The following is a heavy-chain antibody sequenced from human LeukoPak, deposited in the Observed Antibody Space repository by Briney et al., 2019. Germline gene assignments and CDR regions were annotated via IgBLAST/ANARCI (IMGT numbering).Heavy chain of an antibody. Sequence: GGSLRLSSAASGFTFSSYWMHWVRQAPGKGLVWVSRINSDGSSTSYADSVKGRFTISRDNAKNTLYLQMNSLRAEDTAVYYCARVPIAVAGYDYWGQGTLVTVSS. V-gene: IGHV3-74*01. J-gene: IGHJ4*02. D-gene: IGHD6-19*01. CDR3: ARVPIAVAGYDY. CDR1: GFTFSSYW. CDR2: INSDGSST.